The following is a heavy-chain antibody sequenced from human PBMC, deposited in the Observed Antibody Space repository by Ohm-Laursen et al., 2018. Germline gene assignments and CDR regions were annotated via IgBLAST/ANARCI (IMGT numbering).Heavy chain of an antibody. Sequence: GSSVKVSCKASGYTFTSYGISWVRQAPGQGLEWMGWISAYNGNTNYAQKLQGRVTMTTDTSTSTAYMELRSLRSDDTAVYYCARDKSSRYSSGPPTDYWGQGTLVTVSS. CDR3: ARDKSSRYSSGPPTDY. CDR2: ISAYNGNT. CDR1: GYTFTSYG. V-gene: IGHV1-18*01. D-gene: IGHD6-19*01. J-gene: IGHJ4*02.